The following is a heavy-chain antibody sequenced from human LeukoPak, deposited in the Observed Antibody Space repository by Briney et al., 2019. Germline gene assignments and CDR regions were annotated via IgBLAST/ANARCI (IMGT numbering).Heavy chain of an antibody. CDR3: ARGIVLVPAAKEYFDL. Sequence: PSETLSLTCAVYGGSFSGYYWSWIRQPPGKGLEWIGEINHSGSTNYNPSLKSRVTISVDTSKNQFSLKLSSVTAADTSVYYCARGIVLVPAAKEYFDLWAVAPWSLSPQ. CDR2: INHSGST. J-gene: IGHJ2*01. V-gene: IGHV4-34*01. CDR1: GGSFSGYY. D-gene: IGHD2-2*01.